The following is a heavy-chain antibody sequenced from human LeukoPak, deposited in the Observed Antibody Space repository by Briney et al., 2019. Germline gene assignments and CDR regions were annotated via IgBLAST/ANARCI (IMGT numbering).Heavy chain of an antibody. V-gene: IGHV4-4*07. CDR1: GASISAFH. Sequence: PSESLSLTCTVSGASISAFHWTWFRQPAGKGLEWIGLIYSSGSTLFNPSLKSRVAMSVDLTKNQLSLKLTSVTAADTAMYYCARKDGDYWGRGTLVTVSS. J-gene: IGHJ4*02. CDR2: IYSSGST. CDR3: ARKDGDY.